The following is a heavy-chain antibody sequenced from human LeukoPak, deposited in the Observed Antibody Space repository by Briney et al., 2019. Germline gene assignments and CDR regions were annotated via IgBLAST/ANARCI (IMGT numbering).Heavy chain of an antibody. CDR1: GFSLSTRGVG. CDR2: IYWDDDK. J-gene: IGHJ4*02. Sequence: SGPTLVKPTQTLTLTCTFSGFSLSTRGVGVGWIRQPPGKALQWLALIYWDDDKRYSPSLKRRLTITKDTSKNQVVLTMTNMDPVDTATYYCAHRGSAVASFDYWGQGTLVTVSS. V-gene: IGHV2-5*02. CDR3: AHRGSAVASFDY. D-gene: IGHD6-13*01.